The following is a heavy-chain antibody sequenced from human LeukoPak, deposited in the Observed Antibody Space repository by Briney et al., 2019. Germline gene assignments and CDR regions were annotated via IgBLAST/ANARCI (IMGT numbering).Heavy chain of an antibody. D-gene: IGHD6-13*01. CDR2: ITDSGGST. V-gene: IGHV3-23*01. CDR1: GFTFSAYA. CDR3: AKAHSSSLDY. J-gene: IGHJ4*02. Sequence: QTGGSLRLSCAVSGFTFSAYAMTWVRQAPGKGLEWVSTITDSGGSTFHAESVKGRFTISRDNSKNTLYLQMNNLRVEDTAVYFCAKAHSSSLDYWGQGTLVTVSS.